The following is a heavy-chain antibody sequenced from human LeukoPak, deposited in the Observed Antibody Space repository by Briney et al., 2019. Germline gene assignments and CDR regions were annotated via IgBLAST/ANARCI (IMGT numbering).Heavy chain of an antibody. Sequence: ASVKVSCKASGYTFTSYGISWVRQAPGQGLEWMGWISAYNGNTNYAQNLQGRVTMITDTSTSTAYMELRSLRSDDTAVYYCVRDSSGFSHYFDYWGQGTLVTVSS. V-gene: IGHV1-18*01. J-gene: IGHJ4*02. CDR2: ISAYNGNT. D-gene: IGHD3-22*01. CDR3: VRDSSGFSHYFDY. CDR1: GYTFTSYG.